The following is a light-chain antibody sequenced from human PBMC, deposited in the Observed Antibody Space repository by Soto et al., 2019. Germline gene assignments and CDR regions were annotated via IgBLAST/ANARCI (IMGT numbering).Light chain of an antibody. Sequence: QSALTQPASLSGSPGQSITISCTGTSSDIGAYYYVSWFQQHPGKAPKLMISEVNNRPSGVSNRFSGSKSGNTAYLTISGLQVEDEAEYFCFSFTTTRTHVFGTGTKLTVL. J-gene: IGLJ1*01. CDR3: FSFTTTRTHV. CDR1: SSDIGAYYY. CDR2: EVN. V-gene: IGLV2-14*01.